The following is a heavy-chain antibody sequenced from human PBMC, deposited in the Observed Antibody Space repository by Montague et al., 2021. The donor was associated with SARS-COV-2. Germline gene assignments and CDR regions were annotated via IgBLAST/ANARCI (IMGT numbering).Heavy chain of an antibody. CDR1: GGSFSGYY. CDR2: INHSGST. V-gene: IGHV4-34*01. D-gene: IGHD2-2*01. J-gene: IGHJ6*02. CDR3: TREGYQVLWSDYYYYGMDV. Sequence: SETLSLICAVYGGSFSGYYWSWIRQPPGKGLEWIGEINHSGSTNYNPSLKSRVTISVDTSKNQFSLKLGSVTAADTAVYYCTREGYQVLWSDYYYYGMDVWGQGTTVTVSS.